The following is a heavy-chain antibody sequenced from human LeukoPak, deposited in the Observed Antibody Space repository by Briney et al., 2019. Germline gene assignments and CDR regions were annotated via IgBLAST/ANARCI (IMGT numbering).Heavy chain of an antibody. D-gene: IGHD3-22*01. CDR2: ISSSSSTR. V-gene: IGHV3-48*02. CDR3: ARSFYDSTGSIPY. CDR1: GFTFSSYS. J-gene: IGHJ4*02. Sequence: GGSLRLSCAASGFTFSSYSMNWVRQAPGRGLEWVSYISSSSSTRYYADSMKGRFTISRDNAKNSLYLQMNSLRDEDTAVYYCARSFYDSTGSIPYWGQGTLVTVSS.